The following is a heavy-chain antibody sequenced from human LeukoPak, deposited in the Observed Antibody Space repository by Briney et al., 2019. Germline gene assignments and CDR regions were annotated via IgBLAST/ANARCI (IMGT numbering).Heavy chain of an antibody. V-gene: IGHV3-48*03. J-gene: IGHJ4*02. CDR1: GFTFSNYE. D-gene: IGHD1-26*01. CDR3: ARSPRLGRYGYGPWELPVSYFDY. CDR2: ISDSGTTI. Sequence: GGSLRLSCAASGFTFSNYEMNWVRQAPGKGLEWVSYISDSGTTIYYGDSVKGRFTISRDNAKKSLYLQMNSLRAEDTAVYYCARSPRLGRYGYGPWELPVSYFDYWGQGTLVTVSS.